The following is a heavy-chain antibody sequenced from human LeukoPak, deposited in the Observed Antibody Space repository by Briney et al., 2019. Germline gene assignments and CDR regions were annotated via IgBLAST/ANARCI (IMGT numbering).Heavy chain of an antibody. D-gene: IGHD6-13*01. V-gene: IGHV3-21*01. J-gene: IGHJ4*02. CDR1: GFTFSSYW. Sequence: PGGSLRLSCAASGFTFSSYWMSWVRQAPGKGLEWVASISPSSSYIYHADSVTGRFTISRDNAKNSLYLQMNSLRDEDTAVYYCANGAAAGTPTIGDYWGQGTLVTVSS. CDR3: ANGAAAGTPTIGDY. CDR2: ISPSSSYI.